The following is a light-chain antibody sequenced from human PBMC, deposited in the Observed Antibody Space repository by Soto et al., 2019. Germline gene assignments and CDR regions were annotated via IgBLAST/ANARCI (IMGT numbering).Light chain of an antibody. CDR1: SSDVGGYNY. V-gene: IGLV2-11*01. Sequence: QSALTQPRSVSGSPGQSVTISCTGTSSDVGGYNYVSWYQQHPGKAPKVMIYDGSERPSGVPDRFSGSKSGNTASLTISGLQAEDEADYYCCSYAGSPRYVLGTGTKLTVL. CDR3: CSYAGSPRYV. CDR2: DGS. J-gene: IGLJ1*01.